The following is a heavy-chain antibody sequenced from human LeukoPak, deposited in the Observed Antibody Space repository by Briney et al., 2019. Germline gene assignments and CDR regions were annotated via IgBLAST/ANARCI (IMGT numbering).Heavy chain of an antibody. Sequence: GGSLRLSCAASGFTVSSNYMSWVRQAPGKGLEWVSVIYSGGSTYYSDSVKGRFTISRDNSKNTLYLQMNSPRAEDTAVYYCARDMYYYDSSGYSHLYFDYWGQGTLVTVSS. CDR2: IYSGGST. V-gene: IGHV3-66*02. CDR3: ARDMYYYDSSGYSHLYFDY. CDR1: GFTVSSNY. J-gene: IGHJ4*02. D-gene: IGHD3-22*01.